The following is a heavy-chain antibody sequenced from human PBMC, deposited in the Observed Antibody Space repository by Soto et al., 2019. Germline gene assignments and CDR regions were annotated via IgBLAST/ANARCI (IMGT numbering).Heavy chain of an antibody. Sequence: GESLKISCKGSGYSFTSYWIGWVRQMPGKGLEWMGIIYPGDSDTRYSPSFQGQVTISADKSISTAYLQWSSLKASDTAMYYCASRSSSSMGYYGMDVWGQGTTVTVSS. D-gene: IGHD6-6*01. CDR1: GYSFTSYW. CDR3: ASRSSSSMGYYGMDV. J-gene: IGHJ6*02. V-gene: IGHV5-51*01. CDR2: IYPGDSDT.